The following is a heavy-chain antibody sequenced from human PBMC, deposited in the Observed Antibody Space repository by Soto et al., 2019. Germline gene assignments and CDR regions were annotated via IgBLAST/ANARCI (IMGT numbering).Heavy chain of an antibody. D-gene: IGHD3-10*01. Sequence: EVQLVESGGGLVQPGGSLRLSCAASGFTFSDYWMHGVRQAPGKGLVWVSRIDSDGSSTSYADSVKGRFTISRDNAKNTLYLQMNSLGAEDTTVYYCASDVPRGNNRGQGTLVTVSS. CDR1: GFTFSDYW. V-gene: IGHV3-74*01. J-gene: IGHJ4*02. CDR3: ASDVPRGNN. CDR2: IDSDGSST.